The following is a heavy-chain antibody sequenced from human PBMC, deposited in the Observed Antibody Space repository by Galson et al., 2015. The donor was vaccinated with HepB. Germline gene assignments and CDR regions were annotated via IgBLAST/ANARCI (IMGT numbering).Heavy chain of an antibody. CDR1: GDSVSSNSAA. CDR3: AILSDPLGAFDI. D-gene: IGHD2/OR15-2a*01. Sequence: CAISGDSVSSNSAAWNWIRQSPSRGLEWLGRTYYRSKWYNDYAVSVKSRITINPDTSKNQFSLQPNSVTPEDTAVYYCAILSDPLGAFDIWGQGTMVTVSS. J-gene: IGHJ3*02. V-gene: IGHV6-1*01. CDR2: TYYRSKWYN.